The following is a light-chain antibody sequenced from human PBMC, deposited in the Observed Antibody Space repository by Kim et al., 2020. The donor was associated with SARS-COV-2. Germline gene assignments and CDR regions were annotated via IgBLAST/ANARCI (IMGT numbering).Light chain of an antibody. CDR1: SSDVGGFNY. CDR3: SSYTSSSTFV. V-gene: IGLV2-14*01. Sequence: QSALTQSASVSGSPGQSITISCTGTSSDVGGFNYVSWYQQHPGKAPKLMIYDVNKRPSGVSNRFSGSKSGNTASLTISGLQAEDEADYSCSSYTSSSTFVFGTGTKVTVL. J-gene: IGLJ1*01. CDR2: DVN.